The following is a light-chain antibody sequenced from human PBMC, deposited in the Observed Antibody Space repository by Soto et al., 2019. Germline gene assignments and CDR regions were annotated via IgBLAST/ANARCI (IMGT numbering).Light chain of an antibody. CDR3: QTWGSGIHVV. CDR1: SGHNSYA. Sequence: QLVLTQSPSASASLGASVNLTCTLSSGHNSYAIAWHQQQPEKGPRYLMRLNSDGSHSKGDGIPDRFSGSSSGAERYLTISRLQSEDEADYYCQTWGSGIHVVFGGGTKRTVL. CDR2: LNSDGSH. V-gene: IGLV4-69*01. J-gene: IGLJ2*01.